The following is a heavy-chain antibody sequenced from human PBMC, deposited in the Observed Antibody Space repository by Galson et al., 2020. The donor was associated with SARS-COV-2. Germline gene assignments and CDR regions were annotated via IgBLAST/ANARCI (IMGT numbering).Heavy chain of an antibody. CDR1: GGSISSTTYF. J-gene: IGHJ4*02. D-gene: IGHD6-13*01. V-gene: IGHV4-39*07. CDR3: ARESYSSPDY. Sequence: SETLSLTCSVSGGSISSTTYFWTWIRQPPGKGLEWIGSINYSGDTYYRPSLKSRVTISIDTSKNQFSLKVNSVTAADTAVYDCARESYSSPDYWGQGTLVTVSS. CDR2: INYSGDT.